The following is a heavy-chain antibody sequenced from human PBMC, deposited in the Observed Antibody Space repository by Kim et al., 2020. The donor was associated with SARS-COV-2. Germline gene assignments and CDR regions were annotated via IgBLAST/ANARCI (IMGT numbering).Heavy chain of an antibody. D-gene: IGHD4-17*01. CDR1: GFTFSASA. V-gene: IGHV3-73*01. Sequence: GGSLRLSCAASGFTFSASAMHWVRQASGKGLEWVGRIRSKPNNYATSYAPSVTGRFTISRDDSTNTVYLQMDSLKTDDTAVYFCSRHSGKHGDRGFDNWG. CDR2: IRSKPNNYAT. CDR3: SRHSGKHGDRGFDN. J-gene: IGHJ4*01.